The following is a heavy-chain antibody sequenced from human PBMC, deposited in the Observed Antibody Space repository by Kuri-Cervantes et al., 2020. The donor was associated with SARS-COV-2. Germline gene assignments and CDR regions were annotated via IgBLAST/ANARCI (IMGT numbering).Heavy chain of an antibody. CDR2: ISYDGSNK. D-gene: IGHD2-15*01. J-gene: IGHJ3*02. V-gene: IGHV3-30-3*01. CDR1: GCTFSSYA. Sequence: WESLRLSCAASGCTFSSYAMHWVRQAPGKGLEWVAVISYDGSNKYYADSVKGRFTISRDNSKNTLYLQMNSLRAEDTAVYYCARPQVYCSGGSCPDAFDIWGQGTLVTVSS. CDR3: ARPQVYCSGGSCPDAFDI.